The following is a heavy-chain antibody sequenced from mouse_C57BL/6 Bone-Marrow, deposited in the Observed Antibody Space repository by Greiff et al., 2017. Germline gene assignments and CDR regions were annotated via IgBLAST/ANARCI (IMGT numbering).Heavy chain of an antibody. CDR1: GYTFTSYW. J-gene: IGHJ3*01. CDR2: IDPSDSYT. D-gene: IGHD1-1*01. Sequence: QVQLQQPGAELVRPGTSVKLSCKASGYTFTSYWMHWVKQRPGQGLEWIGVIDPSDSYTNYNQKFKGKATLTVDTSSSTAYMQLSSLTSEDSAVYYCARSVITSFAYWGQGTLVTGSA. V-gene: IGHV1-59*01. CDR3: ARSVITSFAY.